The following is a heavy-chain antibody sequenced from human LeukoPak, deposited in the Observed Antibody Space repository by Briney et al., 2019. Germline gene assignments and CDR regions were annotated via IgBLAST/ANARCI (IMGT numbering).Heavy chain of an antibody. CDR3: ARELTVAGTLIDY. J-gene: IGHJ4*02. CDR2: ISSSGSTI. D-gene: IGHD6-19*01. CDR1: GFTFSSYE. Sequence: GGSLRLSCAASGFTFSSYEMNWVRQAPGKGLEWVSYISSSGSTIYYADSVKGRFTISRDNAKNSLYLQMNSLRAEDTAVYYCARELTVAGTLIDYWGQGTRVSVSS. V-gene: IGHV3-48*03.